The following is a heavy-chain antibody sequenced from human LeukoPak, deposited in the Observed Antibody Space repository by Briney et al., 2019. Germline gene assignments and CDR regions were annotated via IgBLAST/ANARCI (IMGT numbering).Heavy chain of an antibody. CDR3: ARDAGSSGVDY. J-gene: IGHJ4*02. CDR1: GFTFSGSA. CDR2: IRSKANSYAT. V-gene: IGHV3-73*01. D-gene: IGHD6-6*01. Sequence: GGSLRLSCAASGFTFSGSAMHWVRQASGKGLEWVGRIRSKANSYATAYAASVKGRFTISRDDSKNTAYLQMNSLRAEDTAVYYCARDAGSSGVDYWGQGTLVTVSS.